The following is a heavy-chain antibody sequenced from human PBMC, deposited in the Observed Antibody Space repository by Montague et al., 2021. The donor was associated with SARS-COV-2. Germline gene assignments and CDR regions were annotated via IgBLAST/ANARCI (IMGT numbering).Heavy chain of an antibody. CDR1: GGSLSGFS. CDR3: ARLRDGVVPSPILGVGPYYSYYFIDV. V-gene: IGHV4-34*01. J-gene: IGHJ6*03. Sequence: SETLSLTCAVYGGSLSGFSWNWVRQPPGKGLEWIGEVNHGGITNYNPSLKSRLTIPADTSKNQFSLKLTSVAAADTAVYYCARLRDGVVPSPILGVGPYYSYYFIDVWGKGTTVTVSS. D-gene: IGHD3-10*01. CDR2: VNHGGIT.